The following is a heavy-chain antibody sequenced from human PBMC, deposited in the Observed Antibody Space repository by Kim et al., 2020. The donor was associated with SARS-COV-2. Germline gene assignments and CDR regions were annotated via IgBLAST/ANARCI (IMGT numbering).Heavy chain of an antibody. Sequence: GGSLRLSCAASGFTFSDYAMNWVRQAPGKGLEWVSTISGGGGPTFYADSVRGRFTISRDNSKNTLYLQMRSLRAEDTAIYYCAKDLGMLRGVRAFDYWGQGTLLTVSS. J-gene: IGHJ4*02. CDR3: AKDLGMLRGVRAFDY. V-gene: IGHV3-23*01. D-gene: IGHD3-10*01. CDR2: ISGGGGPT. CDR1: GFTFSDYA.